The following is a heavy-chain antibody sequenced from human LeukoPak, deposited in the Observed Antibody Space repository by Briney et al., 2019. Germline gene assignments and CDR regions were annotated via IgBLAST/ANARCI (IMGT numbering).Heavy chain of an antibody. CDR1: GYSFTTFG. CDR3: ARDSCDSTDCENQYHYYNMDV. V-gene: IGHV1-18*01. CDR2: ISAYNSNT. Sequence: ASVKVSCKASGYSFTTFGISWVRQAPGQGLEWMGWISAYNSNTYYVQNLQGRVTMTTDASTSTAYMELRSLRFDDTAVCYCARDSCDSTDCENQYHYYNMDVWGQGTTVTVSS. D-gene: IGHD6-19*01. J-gene: IGHJ6*02.